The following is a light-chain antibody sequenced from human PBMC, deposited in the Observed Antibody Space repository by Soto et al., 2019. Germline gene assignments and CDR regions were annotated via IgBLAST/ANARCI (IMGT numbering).Light chain of an antibody. CDR2: GAS. J-gene: IGKJ5*01. V-gene: IGKV3-20*01. CDR1: QSVSSSY. Sequence: EIVLTQSPGTLSLSPGERATLSCRASQSVSSSYLAWYQQKPGQAPRLLIYGASSRATGIPDRFSGSGSGTDFTLTISRLEPEDFAVYYCQFRVTFGQGTRLEIK. CDR3: QFRVT.